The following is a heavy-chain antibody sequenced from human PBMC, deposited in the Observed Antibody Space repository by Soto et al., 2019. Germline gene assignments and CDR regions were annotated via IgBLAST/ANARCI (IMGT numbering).Heavy chain of an antibody. CDR3: AKYDSPDPTRTFDY. J-gene: IGHJ4*02. Sequence: EVQLLESGGGLVQPGGSLRLSCAASGFTFSKNAMAWIRQAPGKGLEWVSVIASGGGGIHYADSVKGRFTISRDTSKATVYLQMKSLRVDDTAVYYCAKYDSPDPTRTFDYWGRGSLVTVSP. D-gene: IGHD1-1*01. V-gene: IGHV3-23*01. CDR1: GFTFSKNA. CDR2: IASGGGGI.